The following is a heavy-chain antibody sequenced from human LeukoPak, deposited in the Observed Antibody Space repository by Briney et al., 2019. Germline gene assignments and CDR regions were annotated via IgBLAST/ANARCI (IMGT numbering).Heavy chain of an antibody. CDR1: GGTFSSYA. CDR3: AREGGGGGGDMVRGP. Sequence: SVKVSCKASGGTFSSYAISWVRQAPGQGLEWMGGIIPIFGTANYAQKFQGRATITADESTSTAYMELSSLRSEDTAVYYCAREGGGGGGDMVRGPWGQGTLVTVSS. CDR2: IIPIFGTA. J-gene: IGHJ5*02. V-gene: IGHV1-69*13. D-gene: IGHD3-10*01.